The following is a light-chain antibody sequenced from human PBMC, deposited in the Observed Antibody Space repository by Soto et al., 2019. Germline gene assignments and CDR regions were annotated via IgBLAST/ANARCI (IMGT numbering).Light chain of an antibody. CDR2: EVS. CDR1: SSDVGGYDY. J-gene: IGLJ1*01. Sequence: QSVLTQPPSASGSPGQSVTISCTGSSSDVGGYDYVSWYQLHPGKAPKLMIYEVSTRPSGVPDRFSGSKSGNTASLTVSGLQSEDEADYYCSSYAGYNNYVFGTGTKVTVL. CDR3: SSYAGYNNYV. V-gene: IGLV2-8*01.